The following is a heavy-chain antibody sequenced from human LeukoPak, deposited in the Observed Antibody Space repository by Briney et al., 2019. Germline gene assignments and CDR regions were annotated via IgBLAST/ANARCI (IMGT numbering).Heavy chain of an antibody. Sequence: TSETLSLTCTVSGGSISSYYWRWIRQPAGKGLEWIGRIYTSGSTTYNPSLKSRVTMSVDTSKNQFSLKLSSVTAADTAVYYCARGRHLADYFDYWGQGTRVTVSS. CDR1: GGSISSYY. CDR3: ARGRHLADYFDY. CDR2: IYTSGST. V-gene: IGHV4-4*07. J-gene: IGHJ4*02.